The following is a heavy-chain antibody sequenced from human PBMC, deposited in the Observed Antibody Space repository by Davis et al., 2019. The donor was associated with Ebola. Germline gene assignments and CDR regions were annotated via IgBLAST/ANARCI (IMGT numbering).Heavy chain of an antibody. CDR1: GGPFSSSSYY. Sequence: PGGSLRPSCTAPGGPFSSSSYYWGWTRQPPGKGLEWIGSIYYSGSTYYNPSLKSRVTISVDTSKNQFSLKLSSVTAADTAVYYCARQGYYGDMDVWGQGTTVTVSS. D-gene: IGHD2/OR15-2a*01. CDR2: IYYSGST. J-gene: IGHJ6*02. CDR3: ARQGYYGDMDV. V-gene: IGHV4-39*01.